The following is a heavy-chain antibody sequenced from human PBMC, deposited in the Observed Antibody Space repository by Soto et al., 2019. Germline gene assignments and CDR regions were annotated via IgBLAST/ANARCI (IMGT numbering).Heavy chain of an antibody. CDR2: ISKSSGTM. CDR1: GFTFSDYI. J-gene: IGHJ4*02. V-gene: IGHV3-48*01. D-gene: IGHD7-27*01. CDR3: ARDQNWGFDL. Sequence: EVQLVESGGGLVQPGGSLRLSCVASGFTFSDYIMNWVRQAPGKGLEWITYISKSSGTMTNEDYAKGRFTISRDSAKNYLYLQMNNLRCEDTAVYYCARDQNWGFDLWGQGSLVIVSS.